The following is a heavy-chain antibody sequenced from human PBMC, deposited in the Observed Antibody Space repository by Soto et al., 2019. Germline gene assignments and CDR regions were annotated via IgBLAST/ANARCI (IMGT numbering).Heavy chain of an antibody. D-gene: IGHD6-6*01. CDR1: GFNFNYAW. J-gene: IGHJ4*02. Sequence: EVQLVESGGGLAKPGGSLRLSCAASGFNFNYAWMSWVRQAPGKGLEWVGRIRSKPDGGTTDYAAPVKGRFIISRDDSRSTFYLQMNSLKVDDAGVYYCTSDRAIAAHPIFDRWGQGTLVTVSS. CDR3: TSDRAIAAHPIFDR. CDR2: IRSKPDGGTT. V-gene: IGHV3-15*01.